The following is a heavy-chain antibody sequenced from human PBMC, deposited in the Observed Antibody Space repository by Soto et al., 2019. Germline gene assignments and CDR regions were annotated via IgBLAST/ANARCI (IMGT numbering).Heavy chain of an antibody. CDR1: AGSISGSYYY. CDR3: ASSQKGYNWNYFDH. D-gene: IGHD1-20*01. J-gene: IGHJ4*02. V-gene: IGHV4-39*01. Sequence: QLQLQESGPGLVKPSETLSLTCAVSAGSISGSYYYWGWLRQSPGRGPEWIGSVFYTGFTSYNPSLESRVSVSVDTSKNQFSLKVSAVTAADTAVYYCASSQKGYNWNYFDHWGQGALVTVAS. CDR2: VFYTGFT.